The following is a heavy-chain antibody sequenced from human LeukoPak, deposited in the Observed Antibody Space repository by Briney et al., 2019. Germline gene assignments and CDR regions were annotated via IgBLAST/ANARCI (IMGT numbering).Heavy chain of an antibody. J-gene: IGHJ4*02. CDR3: ARERGYSGYDIDY. CDR2: IKQDGSEK. Sequence: PGGSLRLSCAASGFTFSSYWMSWVRQAPGKGLEWVANIKQDGSEKYYVDSVKGRFTISRDNAKNSLYLQVNSLRAEDTAVYYCARERGYSGYDIDYWGQGTLVTVSS. V-gene: IGHV3-7*04. CDR1: GFTFSSYW. D-gene: IGHD5-12*01.